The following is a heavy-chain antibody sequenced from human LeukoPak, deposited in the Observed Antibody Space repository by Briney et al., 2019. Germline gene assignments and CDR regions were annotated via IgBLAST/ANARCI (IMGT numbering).Heavy chain of an antibody. CDR3: ARGEMATNFDY. J-gene: IGHJ4*02. CDR2: ISASGSNP. V-gene: IGHV3-23*01. Sequence: GGSLRLSCAASGFAFGSYGMSWVRQAPGKGLEWVAAISASGSNPHYSDSVKGRFLISRDNTENTVYLQMNSLRAEDTAVYYCARGEMATNFDYWGQGTLVTVSS. CDR1: GFAFGSYG. D-gene: IGHD5-24*01.